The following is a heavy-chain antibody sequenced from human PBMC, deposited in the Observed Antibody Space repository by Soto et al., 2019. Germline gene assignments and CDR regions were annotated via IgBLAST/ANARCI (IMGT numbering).Heavy chain of an antibody. D-gene: IGHD3-22*01. J-gene: IGHJ6*02. V-gene: IGHV1-69*13. CDR2: IIPIFGTA. Sequence: SVKVSCKASGCTFSSYAISWVRQAPGQGLEWMGGIIPIFGTANYAQKFQGRVTITADESTSTAYMELSSLRSEDTAVYYCARAGFSCYYDSYYYYYGMDVWGQGTTVTVSS. CDR3: ARAGFSCYYDSYYYYYGMDV. CDR1: GCTFSSYA.